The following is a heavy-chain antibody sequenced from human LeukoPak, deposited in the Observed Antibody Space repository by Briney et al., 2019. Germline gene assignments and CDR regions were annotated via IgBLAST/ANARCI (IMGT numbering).Heavy chain of an antibody. V-gene: IGHV4-4*07. Sequence: SETLSLTCTVSGGSISRYNWSWIRQPAGKGLEWIGRIHSSGSTNYNPSLKSRVTMSVDTSKNHFSLKLSSVTAADTAVYYCARANSYDGSGHYYEFAYWGQGTLVTVSS. J-gene: IGHJ4*02. D-gene: IGHD3-22*01. CDR2: IHSSGST. CDR1: GGSISRYN. CDR3: ARANSYDGSGHYYEFAY.